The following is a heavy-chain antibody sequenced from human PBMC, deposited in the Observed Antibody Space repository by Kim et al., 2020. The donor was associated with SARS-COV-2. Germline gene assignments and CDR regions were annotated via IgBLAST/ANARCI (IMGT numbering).Heavy chain of an antibody. J-gene: IGHJ3*02. D-gene: IGHD3-10*01. Sequence: SETLSLTCAVYGGSFSGYYWSWIRQPPGKGLEWIGEINHSGSTNYNPSLKSRVTISVDTSKNQFSLKLSSVTAADTAVYYCARTPYYYGSGSAADAFDIWGQGTMVTVSS. CDR2: INHSGST. CDR1: GGSFSGYY. V-gene: IGHV4-34*01. CDR3: ARTPYYYGSGSAADAFDI.